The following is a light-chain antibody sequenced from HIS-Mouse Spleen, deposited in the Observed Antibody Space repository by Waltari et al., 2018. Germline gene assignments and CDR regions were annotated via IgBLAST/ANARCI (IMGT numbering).Light chain of an antibody. V-gene: IGLV2-23*03. J-gene: IGLJ2*01. CDR1: SSDVGSYNL. Sequence: QSALTQPASVSGSPGQSITISCTGTSSDVGSYNLVSWYQQHPGKAPKLMIYEGSKRPSGVSNRLSGSKSGNTASLTISGLQAEDEADYYCCSYAGSSTFEVVGGGTKLTVL. CDR2: EGS. CDR3: CSYAGSSTFEV.